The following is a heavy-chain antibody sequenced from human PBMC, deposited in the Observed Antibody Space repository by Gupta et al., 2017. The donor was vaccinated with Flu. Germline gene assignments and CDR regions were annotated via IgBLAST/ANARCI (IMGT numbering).Heavy chain of an antibody. D-gene: IGHD3-3*01. Sequence: PGEGLEWVSASSSSGCSTYYADSVKGRFTISRDNSKNTLYLQINSLRAEDTAVYYCAKERPNYDFWSGYYYSWGQGTLVTVSS. CDR2: SSSSGCST. CDR3: AKERPNYDFWSGYYYS. J-gene: IGHJ4*02. V-gene: IGHV3-23*01.